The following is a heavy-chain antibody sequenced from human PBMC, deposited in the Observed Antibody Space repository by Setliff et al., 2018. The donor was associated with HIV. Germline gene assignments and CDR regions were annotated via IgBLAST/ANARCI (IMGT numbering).Heavy chain of an antibody. CDR1: GGSVYTASYY. V-gene: IGHV4-39*01. CDR2: FYFGRTT. D-gene: IGHD6-25*01. Sequence: SETLSLTCTVSGGSVYTASYYWAWVRQPPGKGLEWIGTFYFGRTTYYNPSLESRVTLSVDTAENQLSLKMTSVTAADTAIYYCARRRLVGYSFDYWGQGALVTVSS. J-gene: IGHJ4*02. CDR3: ARRRLVGYSFDY.